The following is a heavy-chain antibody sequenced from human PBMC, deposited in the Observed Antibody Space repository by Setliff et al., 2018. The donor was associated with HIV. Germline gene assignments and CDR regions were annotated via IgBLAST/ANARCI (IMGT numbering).Heavy chain of an antibody. Sequence: SETLSLTCAVYGESFSAFFWTWIRQRPGKGLEWIGEINHSGSTNYNPTLKSRVTITIGTSKNHFSLKLSSVTAADTAVYYCATGITMAPDYWGQGSLVTVS. CDR1: GESFSAFF. V-gene: IGHV4-34*01. D-gene: IGHD3-3*01. CDR3: ATGITMAPDY. CDR2: INHSGST. J-gene: IGHJ4*02.